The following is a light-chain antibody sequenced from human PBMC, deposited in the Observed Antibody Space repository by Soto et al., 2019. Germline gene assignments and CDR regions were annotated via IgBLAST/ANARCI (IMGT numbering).Light chain of an antibody. CDR3: SSYAGSNNLL. V-gene: IGLV2-8*01. CDR2: EVS. CDR1: SSDVGGYNY. J-gene: IGLJ2*01. Sequence: QSALTQPPSASGSPEHSVTISCTGTSSDVGGYNYVSWYQQHPGKAAQLMIYEVSRRPSGVPDRFSGSKSGNTASLTGSGLQGEDEADYYCSSYAGSNNLLFGGGTKLTVL.